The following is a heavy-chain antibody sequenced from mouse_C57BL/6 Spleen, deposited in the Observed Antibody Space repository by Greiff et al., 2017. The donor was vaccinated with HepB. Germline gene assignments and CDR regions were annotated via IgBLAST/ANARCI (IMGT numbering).Heavy chain of an antibody. Sequence: QVQLQQSGAELVKPGASVKISCKASGYAFSSYWMNWLKQRPGKGLEWIGQIYPGDGDTNYNGKFKGKATLTADKSSSTAYMQLSSLTSEDSAVYFCARSEGLRQAWFAYWGQGTLVTVSA. D-gene: IGHD2-4*01. V-gene: IGHV1-80*01. J-gene: IGHJ3*01. CDR2: IYPGDGDT. CDR1: GYAFSSYW. CDR3: ARSEGLRQAWFAY.